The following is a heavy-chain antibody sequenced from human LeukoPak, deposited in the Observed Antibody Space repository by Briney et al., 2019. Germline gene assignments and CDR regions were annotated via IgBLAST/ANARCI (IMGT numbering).Heavy chain of an antibody. CDR1: GFTFTSYT. CDR3: ARQPQVAHFDY. CDR2: ITNNGVHT. J-gene: IGHJ4*02. Sequence: GGSLRLSCAASGFTFTSYTMSWVRQAPGKGLEWVSSITNNGVHTYYTDSVKGRFTISRDNANNSLYLQMNSLSAEDTAIYYCARQPQVAHFDYWGQGTLVSVSS. V-gene: IGHV3-21*01. D-gene: IGHD2-15*01.